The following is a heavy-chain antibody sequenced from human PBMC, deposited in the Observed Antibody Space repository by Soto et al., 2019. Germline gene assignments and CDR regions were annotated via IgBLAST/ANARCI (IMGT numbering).Heavy chain of an antibody. J-gene: IGHJ6*02. CDR3: ARSEGGYFYGMDV. Sequence: SVKVSCKASGGNFASYAIFWVRQAPGQGLEWMGGIIPIFGTPTYAQKFQGRVTIKADKPTNTAYMEMNSLRFEDTAVYYCARSEGGYFYGMDVWGQGTTVT. V-gene: IGHV1-69*06. CDR2: IIPIFGTP. D-gene: IGHD3-9*01. CDR1: GGNFASYA.